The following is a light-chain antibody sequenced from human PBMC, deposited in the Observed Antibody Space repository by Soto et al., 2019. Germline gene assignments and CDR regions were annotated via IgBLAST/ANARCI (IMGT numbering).Light chain of an antibody. Sequence: DIQMTQSPSTLSISVGDRVTITCRASQTISSWLDWYQKKPGKAPKVLIYAASGLVTGVPPTFRGSGSGTEFTLTISSVKTDDFETYFCQHYDTSSWTFGHGTKVDIK. J-gene: IGKJ1*01. CDR2: AAS. V-gene: IGKV1-5*01. CDR1: QTISSW. CDR3: QHYDTSSWT.